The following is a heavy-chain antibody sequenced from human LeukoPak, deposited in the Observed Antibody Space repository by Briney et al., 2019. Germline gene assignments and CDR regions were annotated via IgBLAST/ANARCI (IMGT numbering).Heavy chain of an antibody. Sequence: GGSLRLSCAASGFTFSSYDMHWVRQAPGKGLEWVAVVWYGGSHKYYADSVEGRFTISRDNFKNTLYLQVNTLRAEDTAVYFCARDPRGLVPYYYGMDVWGQGTTVTVSS. CDR2: VWYGGSHK. J-gene: IGHJ6*02. V-gene: IGHV3-33*01. CDR3: ARDPRGLVPYYYGMDV. D-gene: IGHD3/OR15-3a*01. CDR1: GFTFSSYD.